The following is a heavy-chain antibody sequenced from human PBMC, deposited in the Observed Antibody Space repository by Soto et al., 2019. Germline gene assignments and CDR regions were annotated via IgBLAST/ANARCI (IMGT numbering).Heavy chain of an antibody. V-gene: IGHV3-23*01. Sequence: GGSLRLSCAASGFTFSSYAMSWVRQAPGKGLEWVSAISGSGGSTYYADSVKGRFTISRDNSKNTLYLQMNSLRAEDTAVYYCARRQAGGVAFDIWGQGTMVTVSS. CDR1: GFTFSSYA. J-gene: IGHJ3*02. CDR3: ARRQAGGVAFDI. D-gene: IGHD6-25*01. CDR2: ISGSGGST.